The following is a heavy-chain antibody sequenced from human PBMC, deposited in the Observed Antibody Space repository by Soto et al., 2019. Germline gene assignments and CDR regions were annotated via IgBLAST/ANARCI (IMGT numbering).Heavy chain of an antibody. CDR2: IYWDDDK. Sequence: SGPTLVKPTQTLTLTCTFSGFSLSTSGVGVGWIRQPPGKALEWLALIYWDDDKRYSPSLKSRLTITKDTSKNQVALTMTNMDPVDTATYYCAHRREVPYDFWSGYYYDAFDIWGQGTMVTVSS. CDR1: GFSLSTSGVG. D-gene: IGHD3-3*01. CDR3: AHRREVPYDFWSGYYYDAFDI. V-gene: IGHV2-5*02. J-gene: IGHJ3*02.